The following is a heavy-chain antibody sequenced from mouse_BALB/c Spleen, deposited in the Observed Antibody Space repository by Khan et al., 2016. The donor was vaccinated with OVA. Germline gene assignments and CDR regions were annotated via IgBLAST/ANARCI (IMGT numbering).Heavy chain of an antibody. V-gene: IGHV1S137*01. CDR3: TEGGGGSRFAY. Sequence: VQLQESGAELVRPGVSVKISCKGSGYTFTDFTLHWVKQSHAMSLEWIGVISTYYGDATYNQRFKDKATMTVDKSSSTAYMELARLTSEDSAIKSFTEGGGGSRFAYWGQGTLVTVSA. CDR1: GYTFTDFT. J-gene: IGHJ3*01. CDR2: ISTYYGDA.